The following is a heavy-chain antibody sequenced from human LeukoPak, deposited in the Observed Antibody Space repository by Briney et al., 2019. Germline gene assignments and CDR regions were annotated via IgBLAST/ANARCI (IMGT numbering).Heavy chain of an antibody. D-gene: IGHD3-22*01. V-gene: IGHV1-2*06. Sequence: ASVKVSCKASGYTFTGYYMHWVRQAPGQGLEWMGRINPNSGGTNYAQKFQGRVTMTRDTSISTAYMELGRLRSDDTAVYYCASFSYDSSGYYPLDYWGQGTLVTVSS. J-gene: IGHJ4*02. CDR2: INPNSGGT. CDR1: GYTFTGYY. CDR3: ASFSYDSSGYYPLDY.